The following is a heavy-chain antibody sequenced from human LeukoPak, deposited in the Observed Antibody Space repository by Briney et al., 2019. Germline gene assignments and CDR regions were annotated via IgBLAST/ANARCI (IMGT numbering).Heavy chain of an antibody. J-gene: IGHJ4*02. CDR3: AREHSESYSYYFDY. V-gene: IGHV3-33*01. CDR2: IWYDGSNK. D-gene: IGHD1-26*01. CDR1: GFTLSSYG. Sequence: QPGRSLRLSCAASGFTLSSYGMHWVRQAPGKGLEWVAVIWYDGSNKYYADSVKGRFTISRDNSKNTLYLQMNSLRAEDTAVYYCAREHSESYSYYFDYWGQGTLVTVSS.